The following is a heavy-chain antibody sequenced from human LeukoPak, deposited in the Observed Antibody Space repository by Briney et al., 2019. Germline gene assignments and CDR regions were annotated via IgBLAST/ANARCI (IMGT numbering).Heavy chain of an antibody. CDR2: INTDGSTT. V-gene: IGHV3-74*01. CDR1: GFTLSNYR. D-gene: IGHD4-11*01. J-gene: IGHJ4*02. CDR3: YSSAGY. Sequence: GGSLRLSCAASGFTLSNYRMHWVRQAPGKGLVWVSRINTDGSTTTYADSVKGRFTLSRDNAKNTLYLQRNSLRAEDTAVYYCYSSAGYWGQGTLVTVSS.